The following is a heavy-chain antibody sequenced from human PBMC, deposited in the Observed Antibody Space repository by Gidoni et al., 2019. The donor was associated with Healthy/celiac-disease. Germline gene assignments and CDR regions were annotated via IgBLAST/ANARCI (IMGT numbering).Heavy chain of an antibody. CDR2: INWNGGST. D-gene: IGHD6-13*01. CDR1: GFHFDDYG. J-gene: IGHJ5*02. CDR3: ARDIGSSSWEDWFDP. V-gene: IGHV3-20*01. Sequence: EVQLVESGGGVVRPGGSLRLSCAASGFHFDDYGLSWVRQGPGKGLGWVSGINWNGGSTGYADSVKGRFTISRDNAKNSLYLQMNSLRAEDTALYHCARDIGSSSWEDWFDPWGQGTLVTVSS.